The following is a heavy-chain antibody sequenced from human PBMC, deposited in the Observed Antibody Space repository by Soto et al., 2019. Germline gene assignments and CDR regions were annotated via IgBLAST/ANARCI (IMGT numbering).Heavy chain of an antibody. V-gene: IGHV5-51*01. CDR3: ATYDSSGHYGMDV. Sequence: PGESLKISCKGSGYSFTSYWIGWVRQMPGKGLKWMGIIYPGDSDTRYSPSFQGQVTISADKSISTAYLQWSSLKASDTAMYYCATYDSSGHYGMDVWGPGTTLTVSS. CDR2: IYPGDSDT. CDR1: GYSFTSYW. J-gene: IGHJ6*02. D-gene: IGHD3-22*01.